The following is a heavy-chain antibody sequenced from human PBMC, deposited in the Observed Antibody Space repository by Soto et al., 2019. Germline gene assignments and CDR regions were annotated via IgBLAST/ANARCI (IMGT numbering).Heavy chain of an antibody. J-gene: IGHJ6*03. CDR3: ARGRSSSDYYYYYMDV. D-gene: IGHD6-6*01. Sequence: ASVKVSCKASGYTFTGYYMHWVRQAPGQGLEWMGWINPNSGGTNYAQKFQGWVTMTRDTSISTAYMELSRLRSDDTAVYYCARGRSSSDYYYYYMDVWGKGTTVTVS. CDR1: GYTFTGYY. V-gene: IGHV1-2*04. CDR2: INPNSGGT.